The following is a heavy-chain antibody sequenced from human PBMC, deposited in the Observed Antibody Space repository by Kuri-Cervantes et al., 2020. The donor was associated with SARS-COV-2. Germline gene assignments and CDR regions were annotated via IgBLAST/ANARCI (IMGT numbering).Heavy chain of an antibody. CDR2: IIPIFGTA. D-gene: IGHD3-3*01. V-gene: IGHV1-69*06. CDR3: AREIYDFRSGSVNRYYYYYMDV. J-gene: IGHJ6*03. Sequence: SVKVSCKASGGTFSSYAISWVRQAPGQGLEWMGGIIPIFGTANYAQKFQGRVTITADKSTSTAYMELSSLRSEDTAVYYCAREIYDFRSGSVNRYYYYYMDVWGKGTTVTDSS. CDR1: GGTFSSYA.